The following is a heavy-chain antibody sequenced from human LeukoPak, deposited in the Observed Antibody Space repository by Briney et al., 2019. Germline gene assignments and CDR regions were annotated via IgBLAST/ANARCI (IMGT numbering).Heavy chain of an antibody. CDR1: GFTVSSYG. CDR2: IRYDGSNK. V-gene: IGHV3-30*02. J-gene: IGHJ5*02. CDR3: AKRDCSGGSCYGGNWFDP. Sequence: GGSLRLSCAASGFTVSSYGMHWVRQAPGKGLEWVAFIRYDGSNKYYADSVKGRFTISRDNSKNTLYLQMNSLRAEDTAVYYCAKRDCSGGSCYGGNWFDPWGQGTLVTVSS. D-gene: IGHD2-15*01.